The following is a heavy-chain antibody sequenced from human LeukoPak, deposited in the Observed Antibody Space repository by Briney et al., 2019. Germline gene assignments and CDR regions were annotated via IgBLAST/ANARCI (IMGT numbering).Heavy chain of an antibody. J-gene: IGHJ4*02. V-gene: IGHV1-69*06. D-gene: IGHD5-18*01. CDR3: ATTPRRGIQLWLLDY. CDR1: GGTFSSYA. CDR2: IIPIFGTA. Sequence: SVKVSCKASGGTFSSYAISWVRQAPGQGLEWMGGIIPIFGTANYAQKFQGRVTITADKSTSTAYMELSSLRSEDTAVYYCATTPRRGIQLWLLDYWGQGTLVTVSS.